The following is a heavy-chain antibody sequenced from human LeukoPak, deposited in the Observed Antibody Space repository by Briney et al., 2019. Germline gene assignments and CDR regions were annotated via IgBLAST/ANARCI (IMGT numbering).Heavy chain of an antibody. CDR2: IRYDGSNK. J-gene: IGHJ4*02. Sequence: GGSLRLSCAASGFTFSSYGMHWVRQAPGKGLEWVAFIRYDGSNKYYADSVKGRFTISRDNSKNTLYLQMNSLRAEDTAVYYCAKDTPVVPAAIDYWGQGTLVTVSS. D-gene: IGHD2-2*01. V-gene: IGHV3-30*02. CDR1: GFTFSSYG. CDR3: AKDTPVVPAAIDY.